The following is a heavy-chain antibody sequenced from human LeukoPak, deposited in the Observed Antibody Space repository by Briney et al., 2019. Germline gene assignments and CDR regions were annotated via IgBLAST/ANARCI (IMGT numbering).Heavy chain of an antibody. D-gene: IGHD2-2*01. Sequence: GASVKVSCKASGYTFTAYYMHWVRQAPGQGLEWMGWINPNSGGTNYAQKFQGRVTMTRDTSISAAYMELSRLRSDDTAVYYCTRDHCSYINCYEDYYYGMDVWGQGTTVTVSS. CDR2: INPNSGGT. CDR3: TRDHCSYINCYEDYYYGMDV. CDR1: GYTFTAYY. J-gene: IGHJ6*02. V-gene: IGHV1-2*02.